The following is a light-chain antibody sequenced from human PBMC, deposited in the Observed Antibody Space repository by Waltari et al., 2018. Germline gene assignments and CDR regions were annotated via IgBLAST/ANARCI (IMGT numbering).Light chain of an antibody. V-gene: IGKV3-20*01. Sequence: IVLTQSPGTVSLSPGERATLSCRASQRVSRALAWYQQKPGQAPRPLMYGASIRATGIPDRFSGGGSGTDFSLTISRLEPEDSASYYCQHYVTLPVTFGQGTKVEIK. J-gene: IGKJ1*01. CDR1: QRVSRA. CDR2: GAS. CDR3: QHYVTLPVT.